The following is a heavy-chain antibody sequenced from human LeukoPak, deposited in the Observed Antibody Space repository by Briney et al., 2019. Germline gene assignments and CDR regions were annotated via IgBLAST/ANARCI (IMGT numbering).Heavy chain of an antibody. Sequence: ASVKVSCKASGYTFTSYGISWVRQAPGQGLEWMGWISAYNGNTNYAQKLQGRVTMTTDTSTSTAYMELRSLRSDDTAVYYCARVDCSSTSCYAHWFDPWGQGTLVTVSS. V-gene: IGHV1-18*01. D-gene: IGHD2-2*01. CDR3: ARVDCSSTSCYAHWFDP. J-gene: IGHJ5*02. CDR2: ISAYNGNT. CDR1: GYTFTSYG.